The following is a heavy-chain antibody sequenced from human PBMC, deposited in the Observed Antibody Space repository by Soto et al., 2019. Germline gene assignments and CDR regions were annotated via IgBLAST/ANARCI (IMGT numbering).Heavy chain of an antibody. Sequence: SETLSLTCAVYDGSFTGNYWTWIRQPPGKGLEWIGEINHSGSTNYNPSLKSRVTISVDTSKNQFSLKLSSVTAADTAVYYCAAYRTLVVVAAASSFDIWGQGTMVTVSS. J-gene: IGHJ3*02. CDR1: DGSFTGNY. CDR3: AAYRTLVVVAAASSFDI. CDR2: INHSGST. D-gene: IGHD2-15*01. V-gene: IGHV4-34*01.